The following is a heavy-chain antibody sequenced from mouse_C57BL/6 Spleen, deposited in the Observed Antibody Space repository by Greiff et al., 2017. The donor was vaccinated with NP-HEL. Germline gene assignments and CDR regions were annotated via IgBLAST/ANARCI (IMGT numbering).Heavy chain of an antibody. CDR2: IYPGNSDT. V-gene: IGHV1-5*01. Sequence: VQLQQSGTVLARPGASVKMSCKTSGYTFTSYWMHWVKQRPGQGLEWIGAIYPGNSDTSYNQKFKGKAKLTAVTSASTAYMELSSLTNEDSAVYYGTRSPHYYGSSYLWYFDVWGTGTTVTVSS. J-gene: IGHJ1*03. D-gene: IGHD1-1*01. CDR1: GYTFTSYW. CDR3: TRSPHYYGSSYLWYFDV.